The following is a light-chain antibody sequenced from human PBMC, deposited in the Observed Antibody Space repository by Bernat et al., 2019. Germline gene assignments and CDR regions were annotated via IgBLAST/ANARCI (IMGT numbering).Light chain of an antibody. Sequence: QSALTQPPSASGSPGQSVAISCTGTGSDVGSYNYVSWYQQHPGKAPKLMIDEVTKRPSGVPDRFSGSKSGNTASLTVSGLQAEDESNYYCSSYAGSNNWVFGGGTKLTVL. V-gene: IGLV2-8*01. J-gene: IGLJ3*02. CDR1: GSDVGSYNY. CDR2: EVT. CDR3: SSYAGSNNWV.